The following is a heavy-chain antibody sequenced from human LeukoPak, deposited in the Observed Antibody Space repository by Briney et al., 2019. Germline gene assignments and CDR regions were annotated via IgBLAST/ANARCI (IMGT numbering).Heavy chain of an antibody. D-gene: IGHD1-26*01. Sequence: SGGSLRLSCTASGFTFDNYAITWVRQAPGKGLEWVGFIRSKAYSGTTEYAASVKGRFTISRDDSKSIAYLQMNSLKTEDTAIYFCTRVGSGSYFYYFDYWGQGTLVTVSS. CDR1: GFTFDNYA. CDR3: TRVGSGSYFYYFDY. CDR2: IRSKAYSGTT. V-gene: IGHV3-49*04. J-gene: IGHJ4*02.